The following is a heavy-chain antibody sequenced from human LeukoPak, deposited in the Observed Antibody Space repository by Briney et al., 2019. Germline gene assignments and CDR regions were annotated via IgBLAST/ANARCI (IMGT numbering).Heavy chain of an antibody. Sequence: SETLSLTCAVYGGSFSGYYWSWIRQPPGKGLEWIGEINHSGSTNYNPSLKSRVTISVDTSNNQFSPKLSSVTAADTAVYHWARRIVWRSYRYNWFDPWGQGTLVTVSS. J-gene: IGHJ5*02. D-gene: IGHD3-16*02. CDR3: ARRIVWRSYRYNWFDP. CDR1: GGSFSGYY. V-gene: IGHV4-34*01. CDR2: INHSGST.